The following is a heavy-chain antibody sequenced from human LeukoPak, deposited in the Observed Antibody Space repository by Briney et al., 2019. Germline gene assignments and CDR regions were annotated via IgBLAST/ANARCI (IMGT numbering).Heavy chain of an antibody. V-gene: IGHV4-39*01. J-gene: IGHJ4*02. CDR2: IYYSGST. CDR3: ASGIVVVVAATYYFDY. Sequence: SETLSLTCTVSGGSISSSSYYWGRIRQPPGKGLEWLGSIYYSGSTYYNPSLKSRVTISVDTSKNQFSLKLSSVTAADTAVYYCASGIVVVVAATYYFDYWGQGTLVAVSS. D-gene: IGHD2-15*01. CDR1: GGSISSSSYY.